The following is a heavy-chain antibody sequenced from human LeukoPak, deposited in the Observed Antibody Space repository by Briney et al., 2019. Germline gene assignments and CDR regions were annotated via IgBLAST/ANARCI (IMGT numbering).Heavy chain of an antibody. D-gene: IGHD7-27*01. CDR3: ARAVGSTNWGFDY. V-gene: IGHV1-69*13. J-gene: IGHJ4*02. CDR2: IIPIFGTA. CDR1: GGTFSSYA. Sequence: GASVKLSCKASGGTFSSYAISWVRQAPGQGLEWMGGIIPIFGTANYAQKFQGRVTITADESTSTAYMELSSLRSEDTAVYYCARAVGSTNWGFDYWGQGTLVTVSS.